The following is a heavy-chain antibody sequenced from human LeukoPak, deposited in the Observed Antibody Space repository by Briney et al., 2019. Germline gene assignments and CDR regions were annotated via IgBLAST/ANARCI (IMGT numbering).Heavy chain of an antibody. CDR2: IYYSGST. CDR3: ASGTRSLVLLWFGAPFDP. Sequence: SETLSLTCTVSGGSISSSSYYWGWIRQPPGKGLEWIGSIYYSGSTYYNPSLKSRVTISVDTSKNQFSLKLSSVTAADTAVYYCASGTRSLVLLWFGAPFDPWGQGTLVTVSS. D-gene: IGHD3-10*01. V-gene: IGHV4-39*01. CDR1: GGSISSSSYY. J-gene: IGHJ5*02.